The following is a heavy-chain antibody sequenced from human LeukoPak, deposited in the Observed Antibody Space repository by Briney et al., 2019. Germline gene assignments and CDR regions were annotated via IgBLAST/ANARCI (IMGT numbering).Heavy chain of an antibody. CDR3: AREFSGTSIAARVFDS. J-gene: IGHJ4*02. CDR1: GGSITSYY. CDR2: IHTSGST. V-gene: IGHV4-4*07. D-gene: IGHD6-6*01. Sequence: SETLSLTCTVSGGSITSYYWTYIRQPAGKGLEWIGRIHTSGSTNYNPSLKSRVTMSVDTSKNQFSLNLSSVTATDTAMYYCAREFSGTSIAARVFDSWGQGTLVTVSS.